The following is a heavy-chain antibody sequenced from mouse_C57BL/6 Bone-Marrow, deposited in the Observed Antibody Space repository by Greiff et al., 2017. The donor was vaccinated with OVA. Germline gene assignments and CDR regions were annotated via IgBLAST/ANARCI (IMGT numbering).Heavy chain of an antibody. Sequence: QVHVKQPGAELVKPGASVKMSCKASGYTFTSYWITWVKQRPGQGLEWIGDIYPGSGSTNYNEKFKSKATLTVDTSSSTAYMQLSSLTSEDSAVYYCARDYGSSPYFDYWGQGTTLTVSS. D-gene: IGHD1-1*01. CDR2: IYPGSGST. J-gene: IGHJ2*01. CDR1: GYTFTSYW. CDR3: ARDYGSSPYFDY. V-gene: IGHV1-55*01.